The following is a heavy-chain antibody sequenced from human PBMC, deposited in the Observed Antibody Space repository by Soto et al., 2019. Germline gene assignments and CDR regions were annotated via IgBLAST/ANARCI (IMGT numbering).Heavy chain of an antibody. V-gene: IGHV4-30-2*01. Sequence: PSETLSLTCAVSGGSISSGGYSCSWIRQPPGKGLEWIGYIYHSGSTYYNPSLKSRVTISVDRSKNQFSLKLSSVTAADTAVYYCARGPRLSNYDFWSGYYSDYYYGMDVWGQGTTVTVSS. CDR1: GGSISSGGYS. CDR3: ARGPRLSNYDFWSGYYSDYYYGMDV. J-gene: IGHJ6*02. CDR2: IYHSGST. D-gene: IGHD3-3*01.